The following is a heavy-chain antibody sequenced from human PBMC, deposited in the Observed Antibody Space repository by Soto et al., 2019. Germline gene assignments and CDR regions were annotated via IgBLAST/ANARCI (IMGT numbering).Heavy chain of an antibody. CDR2: IYYSGST. J-gene: IGHJ5*02. V-gene: IGHV4-31*01. CDR1: GGSISSGGNY. Sequence: QVQLKESGPVLVTPSQTLSLTCTFSGGSISSGGNYWSWIRQHPGKGREWLGYIYYSGSTYYNLSLKSPVTISVDTSKNQFSLNFSSVTAADTAVDYGAGRHIRKNWFDPCCQGTLITVSS. CDR3: AGRHIRKNWFDP. D-gene: IGHD2-21*01.